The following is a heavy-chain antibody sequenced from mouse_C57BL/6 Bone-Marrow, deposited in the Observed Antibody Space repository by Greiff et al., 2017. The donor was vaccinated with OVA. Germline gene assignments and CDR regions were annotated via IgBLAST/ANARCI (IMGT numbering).Heavy chain of an antibody. CDR3: AKRGWALYYFDY. CDR1: GYTFSSYG. CDR2: ISSGGSYT. V-gene: IGHV5-6*02. J-gene: IGHJ2*01. D-gene: IGHD2-3*01. Sequence: EVKLMQSGGDLVKPGGSLKLSCAASGYTFSSYGMSWVRQTPDKRLEWVATISSGGSYTYYPDSVKGRFTISRDNAKNTLYLQMSSLKSEDTAMYYCAKRGWALYYFDYWGQGTTLTVSS.